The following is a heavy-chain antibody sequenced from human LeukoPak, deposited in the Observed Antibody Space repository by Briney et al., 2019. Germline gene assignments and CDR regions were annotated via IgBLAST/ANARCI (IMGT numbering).Heavy chain of an antibody. CDR3: ARRARRFGYGDYKNWFDP. Sequence: PSETLSLTCAVYGGSFSGYYWSWIRQPPGKGLEWIGEINHSGSTNYNPSLKSRVTISVDTSKNQFSLKLSSVTAADTAVYYCARRARRFGYGDYKNWFDPWGQGTLVTVSS. CDR1: GGSFSGYY. D-gene: IGHD4-17*01. V-gene: IGHV4-34*01. CDR2: INHSGST. J-gene: IGHJ5*02.